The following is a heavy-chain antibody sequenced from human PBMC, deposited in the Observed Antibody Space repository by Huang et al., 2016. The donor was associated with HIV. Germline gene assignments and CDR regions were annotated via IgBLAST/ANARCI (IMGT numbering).Heavy chain of an antibody. J-gene: IGHJ6*03. V-gene: IGHV4-61*09. CDR1: GASIRSGSDY. D-gene: IGHD3-16*01. CDR2: IPASGST. CDR3: ARARRDGNNLGYYYLDV. Sequence: QVQLQESGPGLVKPSQTLSLTCTVPGASIRSGSDYWTWIRQPAGRGPEWLGQIPASGSTNYRPSLRSRVTISRDTSKRQFSLHLSSVTAADTALYFCARARRDGNNLGYYYLDVWGKGTTVTVS.